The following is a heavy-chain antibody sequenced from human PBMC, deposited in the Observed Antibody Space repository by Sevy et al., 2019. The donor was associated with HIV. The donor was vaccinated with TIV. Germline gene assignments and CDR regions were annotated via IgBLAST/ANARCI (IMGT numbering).Heavy chain of an antibody. J-gene: IGHJ4*02. Sequence: SETLSLTCTVSGGSITSLYWNWIRQPPGKGLEWIANIYYNGHINYNPSLKSRVTLSLDPSKNQFSLRLSSVTAADTAMYYCAGENAWGRCYSWGQGTLVTVSS. D-gene: IGHD1-26*01. CDR3: AGENAWGRCYS. CDR1: GGSITSLY. V-gene: IGHV4-59*08. CDR2: IYYNGHI.